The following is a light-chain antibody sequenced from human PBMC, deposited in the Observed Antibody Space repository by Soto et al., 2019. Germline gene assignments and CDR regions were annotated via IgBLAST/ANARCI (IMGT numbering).Light chain of an antibody. Sequence: QSALTQPASVSGSPGQSVTISCTGTSSDVGAYNLVSWYQQYPGKVPKLMIYEVSNRPSGVSNRFSGSKSGNTASLTISGLQAEDKADYYCCTSYEGGGKYVFGTGTKVTVL. CDR3: TSYEGGGKYV. CDR1: SSDVGAYNL. CDR2: EVS. V-gene: IGLV2-14*01. J-gene: IGLJ1*01.